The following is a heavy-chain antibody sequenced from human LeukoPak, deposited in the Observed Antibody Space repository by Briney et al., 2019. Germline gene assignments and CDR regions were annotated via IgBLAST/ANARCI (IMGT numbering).Heavy chain of an antibody. J-gene: IGHJ4*02. D-gene: IGHD5-12*01. CDR2: INRDGSST. Sequence: GGSLRLSCAAFGFTFSSHWIHWVRQAPGKGLVWVSGINRDGSSTSYADSVKGRFTISRDNAKNTLYLQMNSLRAEDTAVYYCARGSGNEPFDYWGQGTLVTVSS. CDR1: GFTFSSHW. V-gene: IGHV3-74*01. CDR3: ARGSGNEPFDY.